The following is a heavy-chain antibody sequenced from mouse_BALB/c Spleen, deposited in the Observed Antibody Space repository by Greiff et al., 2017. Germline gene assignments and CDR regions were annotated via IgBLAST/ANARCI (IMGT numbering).Heavy chain of an antibody. D-gene: IGHD1-1*02. V-gene: IGHV14-3*02. Sequence: EVQLQQSGAELVKPGASVKLSCTASGFNIKDTYMHWVKQRPEQGLEWIGRIDPANGNTKYDPKFQGKATITADTSSNTAYLQLSSLTSEDTAVYYYARSEVVYAMDYWGQGTSVTVSS. CDR3: ARSEVVYAMDY. CDR2: IDPANGNT. CDR1: GFNIKDTY. J-gene: IGHJ4*01.